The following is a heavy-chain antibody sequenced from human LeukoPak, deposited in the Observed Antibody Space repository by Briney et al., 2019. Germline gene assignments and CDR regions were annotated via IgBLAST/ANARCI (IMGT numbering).Heavy chain of an antibody. CDR1: GASIASFY. D-gene: IGHD6-13*01. Sequence: SETLSHTCTVSGASIASFYWSWIRQPPGKGLEWIGYIYSIGGTNYNSSLKSRVTMSVDTSKNHFSLKLNSVTPADTAVYYCARVPFTRSCDFAYWGQGILVTVSS. J-gene: IGHJ4*02. CDR3: ARVPFTRSCDFAY. CDR2: IYSIGGT. V-gene: IGHV4-59*01.